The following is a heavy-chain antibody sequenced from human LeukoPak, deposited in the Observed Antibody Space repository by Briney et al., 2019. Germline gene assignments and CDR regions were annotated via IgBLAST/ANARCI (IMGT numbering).Heavy chain of an antibody. Sequence: GGSLRLSCAGSGFIFISYWMSWVRQAPGKGLEWVANIKQDGSEKYYVDSVKGRFTISRDNAKNSLYLQMNSLRAEDTAVYYCARLIYSYSLFDYWGQGTLVTVSS. D-gene: IGHD5-18*01. CDR2: IKQDGSEK. CDR3: ARLIYSYSLFDY. J-gene: IGHJ4*02. V-gene: IGHV3-7*01. CDR1: GFIFISYW.